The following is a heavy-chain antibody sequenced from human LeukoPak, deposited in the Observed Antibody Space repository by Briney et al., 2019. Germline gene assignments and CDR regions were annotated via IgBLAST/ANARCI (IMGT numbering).Heavy chain of an antibody. D-gene: IGHD1-26*01. CDR2: ISVYSGNT. CDR1: GYSFTNYG. J-gene: IGHJ4*02. Sequence: ASVKVSCKASGYSFTNYGINWIRQAPGQGLEWMGWISVYSGNTNYAQKFQGRIALTTDTSRSRAYMELRSLRSDDTAVYYCARGAGSYGYFDYWGQGTLVTVSS. V-gene: IGHV1-18*01. CDR3: ARGAGSYGYFDY.